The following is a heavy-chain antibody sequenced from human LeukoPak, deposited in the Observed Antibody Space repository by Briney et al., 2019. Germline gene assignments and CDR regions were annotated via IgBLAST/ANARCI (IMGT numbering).Heavy chain of an antibody. CDR1: GFTFSSYG. CDR2: ISGSGGST. Sequence: PGGSLRLSCAASGFTFSSYGMSWVRQAPGKGLEWVSAISGSGGSTYYADSVKGRFTIFRDNSKNTLYLQMNSLRAEDTAVYYCARMTVSGRDNWFDPWGQGTLVTVSS. V-gene: IGHV3-23*01. D-gene: IGHD6-19*01. CDR3: ARMTVSGRDNWFDP. J-gene: IGHJ5*02.